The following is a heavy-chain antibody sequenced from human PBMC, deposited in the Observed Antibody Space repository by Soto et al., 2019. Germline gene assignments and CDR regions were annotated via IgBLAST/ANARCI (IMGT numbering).Heavy chain of an antibody. Sequence: GGSLRLSCVASGFIFSSYGMYWVRQPPGQGLEWVAIIWSDGSNKFYADSVKGRFTISRDDSENTVYLQMNSLRVGDTAVYYCARGHRTGGAVGSSSLGYWGQGTRVTVSS. CDR3: ARGHRTGGAVGSSSLGY. V-gene: IGHV3-33*01. J-gene: IGHJ4*02. D-gene: IGHD1-26*01. CDR2: IWSDGSNK. CDR1: GFIFSSYG.